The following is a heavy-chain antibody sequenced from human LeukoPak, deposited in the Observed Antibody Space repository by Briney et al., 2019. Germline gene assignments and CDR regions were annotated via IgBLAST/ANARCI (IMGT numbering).Heavy chain of an antibody. D-gene: IGHD6-13*01. J-gene: IGHJ4*02. CDR2: IKQDGSEK. CDR1: GFTFSSYW. CDR3: AKGDDIAAAGTSFDY. V-gene: IGHV3-7*03. Sequence: GALRLSCAASGFTFSSYWMSWVRQAPGKGLEWVANIKQDGSEKYYVDSVKGRFTISRDNSKNTLYLQMNSLRAEDTAVYYCAKGDDIAAAGTSFDYWGQGTLVTVSS.